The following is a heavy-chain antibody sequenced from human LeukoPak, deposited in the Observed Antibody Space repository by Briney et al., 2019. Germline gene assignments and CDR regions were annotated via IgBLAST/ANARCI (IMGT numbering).Heavy chain of an antibody. J-gene: IGHJ4*02. D-gene: IGHD5-12*01. Sequence: ASVKVSCKASGYTFTSYYIHWVRQAPGQGLEWMGIINPSGGSTTYAQKFQGRVAMTRDTSTSRVYMEVSSLRSEDTAVYYCARDPRGYSGYDHKYFDYWGQGTLVTVSS. CDR1: GYTFTSYY. V-gene: IGHV1-46*01. CDR3: ARDPRGYSGYDHKYFDY. CDR2: INPSGGST.